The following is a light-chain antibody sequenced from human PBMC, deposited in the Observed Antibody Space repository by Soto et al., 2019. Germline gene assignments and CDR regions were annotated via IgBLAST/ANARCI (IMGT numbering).Light chain of an antibody. Sequence: DIQMTQSPSTLSASVGDRVTITCRASQNIRTWLAWYQQKPGKAPKLLIYDASSLKSGVPSRFSGGGSGTEFTLTISSLLPDDFTTYYCQQYNTNPWTFGQGTTVDIK. V-gene: IGKV1-5*01. CDR2: DAS. CDR1: QNIRTW. J-gene: IGKJ1*01. CDR3: QQYNTNPWT.